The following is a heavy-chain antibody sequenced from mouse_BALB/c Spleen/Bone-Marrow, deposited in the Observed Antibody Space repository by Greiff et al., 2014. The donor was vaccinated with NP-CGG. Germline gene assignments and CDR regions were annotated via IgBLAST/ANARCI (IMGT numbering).Heavy chain of an antibody. CDR2: ISDGGSYT. Sequence: EVMLVESGGGLVKPGGSLKLSCAASGFTFSDYYMYWVRQTPEKRLEWVATISDGGSYTYYPDSVKGRFTISRDNAKNNLYLQMSSLKSEDTAMYYCARDLITTATSFAYWGQGTLVTVPA. CDR1: GFTFSDYY. D-gene: IGHD1-2*01. CDR3: ARDLITTATSFAY. V-gene: IGHV5-4*02. J-gene: IGHJ3*01.